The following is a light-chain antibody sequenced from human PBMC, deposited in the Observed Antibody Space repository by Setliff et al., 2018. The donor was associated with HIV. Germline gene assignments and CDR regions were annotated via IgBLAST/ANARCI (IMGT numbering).Light chain of an antibody. J-gene: IGLJ2*01. CDR2: EVR. V-gene: IGLV2-14*01. CDR1: SSDVGGYSH. Sequence: QSALAQPASVSGSPGQSITISCTGTSSDVGGYSHVSWYQQHPGKAPKLIIYEVRNRPSGVSNRFSGSKTGNTASLTISGLQAEDEADYYCTSYTTSSTLVFGGGTKGTVL. CDR3: TSYTTSSTLV.